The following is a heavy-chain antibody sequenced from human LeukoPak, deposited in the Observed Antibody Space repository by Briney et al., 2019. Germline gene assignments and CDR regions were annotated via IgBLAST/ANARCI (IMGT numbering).Heavy chain of an antibody. J-gene: IGHJ5*02. CDR2: INWNGGST. CDR3: ARDPLWFGELSQP. V-gene: IGHV3-20*04. D-gene: IGHD3-10*01. Sequence: GGSLRLSCAASGGTFDDYCRSWVRQAPGKGLEWVSGINWNGGSTGYADSVKGRFTISRDHATNSLYLSLSSLRAEDTAVYYCARDPLWFGELSQPWGQGTLVTVSS. CDR1: GGTFDDYC.